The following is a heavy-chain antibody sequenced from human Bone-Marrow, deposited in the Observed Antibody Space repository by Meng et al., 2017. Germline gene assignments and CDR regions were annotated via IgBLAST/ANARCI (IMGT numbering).Heavy chain of an antibody. CDR3: ARGPTTMAHDFDY. V-gene: IGHV4-34*01. CDR2: INHSGST. D-gene: IGHD4-11*01. CDR1: GGSFSDYY. J-gene: IGHJ4*02. Sequence: QVQLQRWVQGLCKPSGTLSLTCFVSGGSFSDYYWSWIRQPPGKGLEWIGEINHSGSTNYNPSLESRATISVDTSQNNLSLKLSSVTAADSAVYYCARGPTTMAHDFDYWGQGTLVTVSS.